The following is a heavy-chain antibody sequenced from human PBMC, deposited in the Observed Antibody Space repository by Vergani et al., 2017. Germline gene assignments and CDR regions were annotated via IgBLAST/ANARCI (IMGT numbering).Heavy chain of an antibody. J-gene: IGHJ6*02. CDR3: ARHIEMGCTNGGCYTGMENYGMDV. D-gene: IGHD2-8*01. CDR1: GGSISSYY. V-gene: IGHV4-59*08. Sequence: QVQLQESGPGLVKPSETLSLTCTVSGGSISSYYWSWIRQPPGKGLEWIGYIYYSGSTNYNPSLKSRVTISVDTSKNQFSLKLSSVTAADTAVYYCARHIEMGCTNGGCYTGMENYGMDVWGQGTTVTVSS. CDR2: IYYSGST.